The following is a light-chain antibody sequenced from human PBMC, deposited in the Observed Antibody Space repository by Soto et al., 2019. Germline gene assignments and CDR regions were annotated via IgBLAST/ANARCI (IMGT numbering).Light chain of an antibody. CDR3: GTWDTSLTVVL. Sequence: QSVLTQPPSVSAASGQTVTISCSGSSSNIGKNYVSWYQQVPGTAPKLLIYETNKRPSGIPDRFSGSKSGTSATLGISGLQTGDEADYYCGTWDTSLTVVLFGGGTKLTVL. V-gene: IGLV1-51*02. CDR1: SSNIGKNY. CDR2: ETN. J-gene: IGLJ2*01.